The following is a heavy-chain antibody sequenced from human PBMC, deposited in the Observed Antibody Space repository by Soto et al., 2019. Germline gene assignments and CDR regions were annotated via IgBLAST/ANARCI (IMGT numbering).Heavy chain of an antibody. J-gene: IGHJ5*02. V-gene: IGHV3-49*03. D-gene: IGHD6-13*01. Sequence: GGSLRLSCTASGFTFDDYAMSWFRQAPGKGLEWVGFIRSKTYGGTAEYAASVKGRFTISRDDSKSIAYLQMNSLKTEDTAVYYCAKFESAAGTWFDPWGQGTLVTVSS. CDR1: GFTFDDYA. CDR3: AKFESAAGTWFDP. CDR2: IRSKTYGGTA.